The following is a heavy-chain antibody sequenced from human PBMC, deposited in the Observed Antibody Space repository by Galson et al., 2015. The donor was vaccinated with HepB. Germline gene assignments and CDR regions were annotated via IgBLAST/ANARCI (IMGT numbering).Heavy chain of an antibody. D-gene: IGHD6-13*01. J-gene: IGHJ4*02. Sequence: SLRLSCAASGFTVSSNYMSWVRQAPGKGLEWVSVIYSGGSTYYADSVKGRFTISRDNSKNTLYLQMNSLSAEDTAVYYRATWSSSWPGVWGQGTLVTVSS. CDR3: ATWSSSWPGV. CDR1: GFTVSSNY. V-gene: IGHV3-53*01. CDR2: IYSGGST.